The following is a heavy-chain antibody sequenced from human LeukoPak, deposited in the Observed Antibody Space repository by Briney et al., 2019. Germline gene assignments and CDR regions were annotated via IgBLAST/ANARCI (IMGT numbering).Heavy chain of an antibody. J-gene: IGHJ4*02. V-gene: IGHV1-2*06. CDR2: INPNSGGT. Sequence: GASVKVSCKASGGTFSSYAISWVRQAPGQGLEWMGRINPNSGGTNYAQKFQGRVTMTRDTSISTAYMELSRLRSDDTAVYYCARSNYDFWSGSQRPLWGQGTLVTVSS. CDR1: GGTFSSYA. CDR3: ARSNYDFWSGSQRPL. D-gene: IGHD3-3*01.